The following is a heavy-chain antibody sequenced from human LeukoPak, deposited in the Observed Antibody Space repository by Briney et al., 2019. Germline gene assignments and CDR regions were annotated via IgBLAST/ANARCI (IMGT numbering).Heavy chain of an antibody. CDR1: GGTFSSYA. CDR2: INTNTGNP. D-gene: IGHD1-26*01. Sequence: GASVKVSCKASGGTFSSYAISWVRQAPGQGLEWMGWINTNTGNPTYAQGFTGRFVFSLDTSVSTAYLQISSLKAEDTAVYYCARDTIYEVGGTTFVDHWGQGTLVTVSS. J-gene: IGHJ4*02. V-gene: IGHV7-4-1*02. CDR3: ARDTIYEVGGTTFVDH.